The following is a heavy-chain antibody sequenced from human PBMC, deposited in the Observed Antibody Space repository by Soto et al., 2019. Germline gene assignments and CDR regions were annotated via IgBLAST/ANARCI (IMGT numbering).Heavy chain of an antibody. Sequence: EVQLVESGGGLVKPGGSLRLSCAASGFTFISNAMNWFGRAQGKGREGVSSISSSSSYIYYADSVKGRFTISRDNAKNSLYLQMNSLRAEDTAVYYCAREVSKYSGYDFDYWGQGTLVTVSS. CDR1: GFTFISNA. D-gene: IGHD5-12*01. J-gene: IGHJ4*02. V-gene: IGHV3-21*01. CDR2: ISSSSSYI. CDR3: AREVSKYSGYDFDY.